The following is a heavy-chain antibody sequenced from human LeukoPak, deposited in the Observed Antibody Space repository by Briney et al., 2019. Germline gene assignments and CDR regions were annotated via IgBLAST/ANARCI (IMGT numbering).Heavy chain of an antibody. CDR3: ARSRLSKAGARDAFDI. J-gene: IGHJ3*02. CDR2: ISSSSSYI. CDR1: GFTFSSYS. V-gene: IGHV3-21*01. D-gene: IGHD2/OR15-2a*01. Sequence: GGSLRLSCAASGFTFSSYSMNWVRQAPGKELEWVSSISSSSSYIYYADSVKGRFTISRDNAKNSLYLQMNSLRAEDTAVYYCARSRLSKAGARDAFDIWGQGTMVTVSS.